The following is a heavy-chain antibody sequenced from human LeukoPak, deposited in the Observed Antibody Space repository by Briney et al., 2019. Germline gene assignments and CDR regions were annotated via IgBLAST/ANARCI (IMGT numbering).Heavy chain of an antibody. Sequence: PGGSLRLSCAASGFTFSDYNRRWIRQAPGKGLEWVSYISQSGSTKYYADSVKGRFTISRDNAKNSLYLQLNSLRAEDMAVYYCARDGEMATPWALDIWGQGIMVTVSS. CDR1: GFTFSDYN. CDR3: ARDGEMATPWALDI. CDR2: ISQSGSTK. V-gene: IGHV3-11*04. D-gene: IGHD5-24*01. J-gene: IGHJ3*02.